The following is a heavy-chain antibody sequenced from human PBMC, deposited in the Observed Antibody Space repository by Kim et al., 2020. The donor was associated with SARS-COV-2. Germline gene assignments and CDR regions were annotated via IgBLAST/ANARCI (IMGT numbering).Heavy chain of an antibody. CDR3: ARGLVEFGELSSPAHDI. J-gene: IGHJ3*02. Sequence: SETLSLTCTVSGGSISSGGYYWSWIRQHPGKGLEWIGYIYYSGSTYYNPSLKSRVTISVDTSKNQFSLKLSSVTAADTAVYYCARGLVEFGELSSPAHDIWGQGTMVTVSS. D-gene: IGHD3-10*01. CDR1: GGSISSGGYY. CDR2: IYYSGST. V-gene: IGHV4-31*03.